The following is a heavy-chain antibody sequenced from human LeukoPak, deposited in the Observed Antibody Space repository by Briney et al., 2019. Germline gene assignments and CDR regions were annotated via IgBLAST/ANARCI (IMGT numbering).Heavy chain of an antibody. J-gene: IGHJ4*02. CDR3: AKSIAARPTSGFDY. Sequence: GGSLRLSCAASGFTFSSYAMHWVRQAPGKGLEWVSGISWNSGSIGYADSVKGRFTISRDNAKNSLYLQMNSLRAEDMALYYCAKSIAARPTSGFDYWGQGTLVTVSS. D-gene: IGHD6-6*01. CDR1: GFTFSSYA. V-gene: IGHV3-9*03. CDR2: ISWNSGSI.